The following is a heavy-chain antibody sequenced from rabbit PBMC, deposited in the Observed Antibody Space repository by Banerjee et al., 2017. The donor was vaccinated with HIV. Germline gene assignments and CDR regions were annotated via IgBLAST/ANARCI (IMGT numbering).Heavy chain of an antibody. D-gene: IGHD1-1*01. J-gene: IGHJ6*01. CDR1: GFSFSSSYY. Sequence: QSLEESGGDLVKPGASLTLTCKASGFSFSSSYYMCWVRQAPGKGLEWIACINTGSGSAYYASWVISRFTITKTSSTTVTLQMTSLTAADTATYFCARRNTSSGYAVFDSWGPGTLVTVS. CDR3: ARRNTSSGYAVFDS. V-gene: IGHV1S40*01. CDR2: INTGSGSA.